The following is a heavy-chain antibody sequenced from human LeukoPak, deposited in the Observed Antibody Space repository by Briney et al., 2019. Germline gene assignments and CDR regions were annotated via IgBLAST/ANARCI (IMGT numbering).Heavy chain of an antibody. CDR2: ISGSGGGT. V-gene: IGHV3-23*01. Sequence: QSGGSLRLSCAASRFTFNRYSISWVRQAPGKGLQWVSSISGSGGGTHYASSVRGRFSISRDNSKDTVFLQMNDLRVEDTAIYYCAKWDEKFYYMDVWGQGTTVTVSS. D-gene: IGHD1-26*01. CDR3: AKWDEKFYYMDV. J-gene: IGHJ6*03. CDR1: RFTFNRYS.